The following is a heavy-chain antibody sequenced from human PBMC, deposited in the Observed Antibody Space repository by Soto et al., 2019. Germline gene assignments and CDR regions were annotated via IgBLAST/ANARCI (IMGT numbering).Heavy chain of an antibody. CDR3: ARGALGAGTGNYFDY. J-gene: IGHJ4*02. Sequence: SETLSLTCAVYGGSFSGYYWSWIRQPPGKGLEWIGEINHSGSTNYNPSLKSRVTISVDTSKNQFSLKLSSVTAADTAVYYCARGALGAGTGNYFDYWGQGTPVTVSS. CDR1: GGSFSGYY. CDR2: INHSGST. V-gene: IGHV4-34*01. D-gene: IGHD6-19*01.